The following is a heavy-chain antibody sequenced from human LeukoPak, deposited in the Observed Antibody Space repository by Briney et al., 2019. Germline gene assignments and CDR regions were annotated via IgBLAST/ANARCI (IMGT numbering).Heavy chain of an antibody. D-gene: IGHD3-16*01. Sequence: SETLSLTCAVYDGSFSGYYWSWIRQPPGKGLEWIGEINHSGSTNYNPSLKSRVTISVDTSKNQFSLKLSSVTAADTAVYYCAGFPAWGKLNWFDPWGQGTLVTVSS. CDR2: INHSGST. J-gene: IGHJ5*02. V-gene: IGHV4-34*01. CDR3: AGFPAWGKLNWFDP. CDR1: DGSFSGYY.